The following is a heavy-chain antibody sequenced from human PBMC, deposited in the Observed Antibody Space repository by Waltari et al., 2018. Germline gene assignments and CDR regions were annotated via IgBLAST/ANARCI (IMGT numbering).Heavy chain of an antibody. CDR2: TSNSGDTS. Sequence: EVRLLESGGGLVQPGGSLRLSCAAPGFTFTPYAMTWVRQAPGKGLEWVSVTSNSGDTSYYADSVKGRFTISRDNSKSTLYLHMDSLRAEDTAIYYCAKCYGSGFDEHPVWGQGTLVTVSS. J-gene: IGHJ4*02. CDR3: AKCYGSGFDEHPV. CDR1: GFTFTPYA. V-gene: IGHV3-23*01. D-gene: IGHD3-10*01.